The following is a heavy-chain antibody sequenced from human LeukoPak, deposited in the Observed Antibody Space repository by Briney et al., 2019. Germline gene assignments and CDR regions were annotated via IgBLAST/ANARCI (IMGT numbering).Heavy chain of an antibody. Sequence: GGSLRLSCAASGFTFSSYAMSWVRQAPGKGLEWVSAIRGSGGSTYYADSVKGRFTISRDNSKNTLYLQMNSLRAEDTALYYCAKDRWYYGSGSYYYGMDVWGQGTTVTVSS. CDR2: IRGSGGST. J-gene: IGHJ6*02. CDR3: AKDRWYYGSGSYYYGMDV. V-gene: IGHV3-23*01. D-gene: IGHD3-10*01. CDR1: GFTFSSYA.